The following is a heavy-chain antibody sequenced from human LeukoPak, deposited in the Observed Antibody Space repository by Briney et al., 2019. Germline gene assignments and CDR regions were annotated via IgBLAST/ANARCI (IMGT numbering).Heavy chain of an antibody. J-gene: IGHJ6*02. CDR2: IKQDESEK. CDR3: ARDPESSMDV. CDR1: GFTFNNYW. V-gene: IGHV3-7*01. Sequence: SGGSLRLSCAASGFTFNNYWMSWVRQAPGKGLEWVANIKQDESEKYYVDSVKGRFTISRDNSKNTVYLQMNSLRAEDTAVYYCARDPESSMDVWGQGTTVTVSS.